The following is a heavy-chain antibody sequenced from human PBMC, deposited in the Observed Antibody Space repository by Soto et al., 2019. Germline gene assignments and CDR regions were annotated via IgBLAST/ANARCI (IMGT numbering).Heavy chain of an antibody. V-gene: IGHV6-1*01. CDR1: GESVSSSTTT. CDR2: TYYRSKWRH. J-gene: IGHJ4*02. Sequence: PAQTLSRTTAISGESVSSSTTTWNWIRSSLSGGLEWLGRTYYRSKWRHDYAVSVKSRITVNPDTSNNRFSLQMKSVTPDDTAVYYCASGVAYSGFDFWGQGTLVTVSS. D-gene: IGHD3-16*01. CDR3: ASGVAYSGFDF.